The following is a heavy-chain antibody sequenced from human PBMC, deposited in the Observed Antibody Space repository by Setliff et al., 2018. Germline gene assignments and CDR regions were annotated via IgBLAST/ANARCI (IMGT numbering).Heavy chain of an antibody. D-gene: IGHD3-10*01. Sequence: KTSETLSLTCNVSGDSINENHWTWIRQPPGKGLEWIGSIYYTGTAYYNPSLKSRVTISVDTSKNQFSLQVTSLAATDTALYFCARHEFVGGYYGSVTYRHFDYWGQGILVTVS. CDR3: ARHEFVGGYYGSVTYRHFDY. CDR1: GDSINENH. V-gene: IGHV4-59*04. CDR2: IYYTGTA. J-gene: IGHJ4*02.